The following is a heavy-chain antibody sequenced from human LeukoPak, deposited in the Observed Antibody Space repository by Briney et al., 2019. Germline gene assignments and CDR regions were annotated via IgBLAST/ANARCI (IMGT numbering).Heavy chain of an antibody. CDR2: NSGSGGST. CDR1: GFTFSSYG. Sequence: GGYLRLSCAASGFTFSSYGMSWVRQAPGKGLEWVSSNSGSGGSTYYADSVKGRLTISRDNSKNTLYLQMNSLRAEDTAVYYCAKENYGYAFDYWGQGTLVTVSS. V-gene: IGHV3-23*01. D-gene: IGHD4-17*01. CDR3: AKENYGYAFDY. J-gene: IGHJ4*02.